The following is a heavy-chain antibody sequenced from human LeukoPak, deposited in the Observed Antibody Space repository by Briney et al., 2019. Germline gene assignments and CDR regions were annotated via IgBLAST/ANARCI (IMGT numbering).Heavy chain of an antibody. Sequence: SETLSLTCTVSGGSLSSSSYYWGWIRQTPGTGLEWFGNIYFAGTTNYNPSLKSRVTISADMSNNRFSLKLTSVTAADTAVYYCAGMRITVFRDGTEHYHHGLDVWGHGTTVIVS. J-gene: IGHJ6*02. CDR2: IYFAGTT. D-gene: IGHD3-10*01. CDR1: GGSLSSSSYY. CDR3: AGMRITVFRDGTEHYHHGLDV. V-gene: IGHV4-39*02.